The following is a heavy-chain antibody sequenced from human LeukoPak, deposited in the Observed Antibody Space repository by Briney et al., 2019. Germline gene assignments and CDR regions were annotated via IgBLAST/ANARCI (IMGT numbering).Heavy chain of an antibody. J-gene: IGHJ4*02. V-gene: IGHV3-33*01. Sequence: PGRSLRLSCAASGFTFSSYGMHWVRQAPGKGLEWVAVIWYDGSNKYYADSVKGRFTISRDNSKNTLYLQMNSLRAEDTAVYYCARGADYSNYAGFDYWGQGTLVTVSS. CDR2: IWYDGSNK. D-gene: IGHD4-11*01. CDR3: ARGADYSNYAGFDY. CDR1: GFTFSSYG.